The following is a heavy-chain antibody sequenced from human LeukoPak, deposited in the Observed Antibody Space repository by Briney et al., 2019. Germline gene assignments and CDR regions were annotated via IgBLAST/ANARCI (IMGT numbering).Heavy chain of an antibody. CDR2: MNPNSGNT. V-gene: IGHV1-8*03. CDR1: GYTFTSYD. CDR3: ARAARQLYGSGSYPYYYYYMDV. D-gene: IGHD3-10*01. J-gene: IGHJ6*03. Sequence: ASVKVSCKASGYTFTSYDINWVRQATGQGLEWMGWMNPNSGNTGYAQKFQGRVTITRNTSISTAYMELSSLRSDDTAVYYCARAARQLYGSGSYPYYYYYMDVWGKGTTVTISS.